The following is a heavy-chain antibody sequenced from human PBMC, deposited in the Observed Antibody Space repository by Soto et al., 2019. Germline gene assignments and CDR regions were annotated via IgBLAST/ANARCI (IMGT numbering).Heavy chain of an antibody. CDR2: ISGSSDNI. J-gene: IGHJ5*02. V-gene: IGHV3-11*06. CDR1: GFTFSDYF. Sequence: GWSLRLSCAASGFTFSDYFMGWIRQAPGKGLEWVSLISGSSDNIKYADSVKGRFTISRDNAKNSLYLQMNSLRAEDTAVYYCVRDSARIVVVPRVDGDNWLDPWGQGTLVTVSS. D-gene: IGHD2-2*01. CDR3: VRDSARIVVVPRVDGDNWLDP.